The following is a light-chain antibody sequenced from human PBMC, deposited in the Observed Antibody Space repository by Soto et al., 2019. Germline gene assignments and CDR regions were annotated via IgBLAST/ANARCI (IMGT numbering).Light chain of an antibody. J-gene: IGKJ2*01. CDR2: GAS. CDR1: QSVNSSY. CDR3: QLYGSSPLYT. V-gene: IGKV3-20*01. Sequence: EIVLTQSPGTLSLSPGERATLSCRASQSVNSSYLSWYQQKPGQAPRLLIYGASSRATGIADRFSGSGSGTDFTLTISRLEPEDFAVYYCQLYGSSPLYTFGQGTELEIK.